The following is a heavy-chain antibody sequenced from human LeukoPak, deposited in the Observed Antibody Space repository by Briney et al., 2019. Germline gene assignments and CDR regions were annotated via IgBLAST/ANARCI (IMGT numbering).Heavy chain of an antibody. CDR1: GGSISTYY. Sequence: PSETLPLTCTVSGGSISTYYWSWIRQPPGKGLEWIAYIDYRGSTTYNPSLRSRVTISVDTSRNQFSLKLSSVTAADTAVYYCARGEGILRYFDWSKNSHYYFDYWGQGTLVTVSS. D-gene: IGHD3-9*01. CDR2: IDYRGST. J-gene: IGHJ4*02. V-gene: IGHV4-59*12. CDR3: ARGEGILRYFDWSKNSHYYFDY.